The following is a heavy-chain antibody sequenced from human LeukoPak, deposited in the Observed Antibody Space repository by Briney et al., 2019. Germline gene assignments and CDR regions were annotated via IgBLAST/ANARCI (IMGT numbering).Heavy chain of an antibody. CDR3: TTDAGYSSRWYNW. D-gene: IGHD6-13*01. J-gene: IGHJ4*02. CDR2: ISSSGSTI. CDR1: GFTFSDYY. V-gene: IGHV3-11*01. Sequence: GGSLRLSCAASGFTFSDYYMSWIRQAPGKGLEWVSYISSSGSTIYYADSVKGRFTISRDNAKNSLYLQMNSLRAEDTAVYYCTTDAGYSSRWYNWWGQGTLVTVSS.